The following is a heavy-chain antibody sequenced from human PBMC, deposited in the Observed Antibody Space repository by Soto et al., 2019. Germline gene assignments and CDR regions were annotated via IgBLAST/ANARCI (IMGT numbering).Heavy chain of an antibody. D-gene: IGHD2-21*02. CDR1: GDSISNSRFY. Sequence: SETLSLTCGVSGDSISNSRFYWAWIRQPPGEGLEWIGSIYHTGNAYYNPSLKSRVTISVDTSKNQFSLKVTSVTAADTALYYCARDPFDCGGDCYRADYWGQGTLVT. CDR3: ARDPFDCGGDCYRADY. V-gene: IGHV4-39*02. J-gene: IGHJ4*02. CDR2: IYHTGNA.